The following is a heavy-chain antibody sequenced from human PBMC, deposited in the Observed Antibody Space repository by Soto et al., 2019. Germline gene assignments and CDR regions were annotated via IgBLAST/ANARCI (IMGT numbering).Heavy chain of an antibody. Sequence: GESLKISCQGSGYSFTRYLIAWVRQMPGKGLEWMGIIYPDDSDTKYNPSFQGQVTISADKSITTAYLQWSSLKASDTAMYYCARPYIGYALGYWGQGTLVTVSS. CDR2: IYPDDSDT. V-gene: IGHV5-51*01. CDR3: ARPYIGYALGY. J-gene: IGHJ4*02. D-gene: IGHD5-12*01. CDR1: GYSFTRYL.